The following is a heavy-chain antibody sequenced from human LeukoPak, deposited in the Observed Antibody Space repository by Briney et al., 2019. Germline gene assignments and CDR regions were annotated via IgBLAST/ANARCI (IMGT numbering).Heavy chain of an antibody. J-gene: IGHJ4*02. D-gene: IGHD3-10*01. CDR1: KFTFSTYS. V-gene: IGHV3-48*04. CDR2: ISSSRSSTI. CDR3: ATGSQIREAAY. Sequence: GGSLRLSCAASKFTFSTYSMNWVRQAPGKGLEWVSYISSSRSSTIYYADSVKGRFTISRDNANNSVYLQMNSLRAEDTAVYYCATGSQIREAAYWGQGTLVTVSS.